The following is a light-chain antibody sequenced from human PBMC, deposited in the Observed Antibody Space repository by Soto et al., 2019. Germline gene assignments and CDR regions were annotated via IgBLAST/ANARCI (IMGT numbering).Light chain of an antibody. V-gene: IGLV2-8*02. J-gene: IGLJ2*01. CDR3: SSYAGSNNPHVV. CDR2: EVS. CDR1: SSDVGGYNY. Sequence: QSALTQPPSASRSPGQSVTISCTGTSSDVGGYNYVSWYQQHPGKAPKLMIYEVSKRPSGVPDRFSGSKSGNTASLTVSGLQAEDEADYYCSSYAGSNNPHVVFGGGTKLTV.